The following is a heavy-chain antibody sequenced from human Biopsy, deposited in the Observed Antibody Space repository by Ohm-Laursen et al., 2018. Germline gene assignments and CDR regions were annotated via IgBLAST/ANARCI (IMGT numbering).Heavy chain of an antibody. J-gene: IGHJ4*02. V-gene: IGHV4-59*01. CDR3: ARLTGDPSY. D-gene: IGHD7-27*01. CDR1: GGSTKSYY. Sequence: SQTLSLTWTVSGGSTKSYYWNWIRQFPGKGLEWIGFIYYTGHTNYNPSLKSQATISVDTSKNQFSLKVISVTAADTAVYYCARLTGDPSYWGQGILVTVSS. CDR2: IYYTGHT.